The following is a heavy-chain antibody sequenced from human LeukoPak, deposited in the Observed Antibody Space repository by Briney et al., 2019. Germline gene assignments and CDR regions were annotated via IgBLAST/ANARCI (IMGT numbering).Heavy chain of an antibody. J-gene: IGHJ4*02. D-gene: IGHD5-12*01. CDR1: GYTFTDYY. CDR2: INPNGDGT. CDR3: ARFSGFLGY. V-gene: IGHV1-2*02. Sequence: ASVKVSCKASGYTFTDYYIHWVRQTPGQGLEWMGWINPNGDGTNYAQKFQGRVTMTRDTSISTAYMELSRLRSDDTAVYYCARFSGFLGYWGQGTLVTVSS.